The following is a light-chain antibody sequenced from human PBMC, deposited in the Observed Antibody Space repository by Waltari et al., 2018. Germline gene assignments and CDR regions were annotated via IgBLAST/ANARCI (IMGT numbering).Light chain of an antibody. CDR3: QTYDSTKIHVV. CDR1: SGSIASNY. CDR2: EDD. J-gene: IGLJ2*01. V-gene: IGLV6-57*03. Sequence: NVLLTQPHSVSESPGKTVTISCTRSSGSIASNYVQWYQQRPGSAPTIVIYEDDQPPSGGPVRFSGSIDSSSNSASLTISGLKTEDEADYYCQTYDSTKIHVVFGGGTKLTVL.